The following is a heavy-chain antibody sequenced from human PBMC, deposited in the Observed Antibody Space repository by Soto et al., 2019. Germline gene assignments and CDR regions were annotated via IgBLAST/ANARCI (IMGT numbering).Heavy chain of an antibody. CDR1: GFILSDCA. J-gene: IGHJ6*03. D-gene: IGHD7-27*01. V-gene: IGHV3-48*01. CDR3: ARDLSWGSNWYYYMDV. CDR2: ISSSSSVI. Sequence: GGLLRLSCATSGFILSDCAMNWVRQAPGKGLEWVSYISSSSSVIDYADSVKGRFTVSRDNARNSLYLQMNSLRAEDTAVYYCARDLSWGSNWYYYMDVWGKGTTVTVSS.